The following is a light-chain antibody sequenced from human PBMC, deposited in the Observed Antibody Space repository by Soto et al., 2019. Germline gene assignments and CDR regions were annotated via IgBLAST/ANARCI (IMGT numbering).Light chain of an antibody. CDR1: QSISSW. CDR2: DAS. Sequence: DIQMTQYPSTLSASLGDRVTITCRASQSISSWLAWYQQKPGKAPKLLIYDASSLESGVPSRFSGSGSGTEFTLTISSLQPDDFATYYCQQYNSYSTFGQGTKVDI. CDR3: QQYNSYST. J-gene: IGKJ1*01. V-gene: IGKV1-5*01.